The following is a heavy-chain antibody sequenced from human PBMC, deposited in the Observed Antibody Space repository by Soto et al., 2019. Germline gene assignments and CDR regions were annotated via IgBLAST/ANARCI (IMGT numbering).Heavy chain of an antibody. D-gene: IGHD3-3*01. J-gene: IGHJ6*03. CDR3: ARVATNDFWSGYYMDA. Sequence: GSLRLSCAASGFTFSSYGMHWVRQAPGKGLEWVAVIWYDGSNKYYADSVKGRFTISRDNSKNTLYLQMNSLRAEDTAVYYCARVATNDFWSGYYMDAWGKGTTVTVSS. CDR2: IWYDGSNK. CDR1: GFTFSSYG. V-gene: IGHV3-33*01.